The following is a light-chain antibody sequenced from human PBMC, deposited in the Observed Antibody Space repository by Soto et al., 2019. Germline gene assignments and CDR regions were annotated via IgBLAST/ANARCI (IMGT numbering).Light chain of an antibody. CDR2: AAS. CDR1: QGLSSY. CDR3: LQLNSYPRT. Sequence: IQLTQSPSSLSASVGDRVTITCRASQGLSSYLAWYQQKPGKAPNLLIYAASTLQSGVPSRFSGSGSGTDFTLTISSLQPEDFATYYCLQLNSYPRTFGQGTKVDIK. J-gene: IGKJ1*01. V-gene: IGKV1-9*01.